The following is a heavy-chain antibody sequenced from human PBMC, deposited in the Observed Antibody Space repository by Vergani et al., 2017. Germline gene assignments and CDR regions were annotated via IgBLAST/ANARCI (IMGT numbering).Heavy chain of an antibody. Sequence: QVQLQQWGAGLLKPSETLSLTCAVYGGSFSGYYWSCIRQPPGKGLEWIGEINHSGSTNYKPSLKSRVTISVDTSKNQFSLKLSSVTAADTAVYYCASKNWNYRGWGQGTLVTVSS. J-gene: IGHJ4*02. CDR1: GGSFSGYY. CDR3: ASKNWNYRG. V-gene: IGHV4-34*01. D-gene: IGHD1-7*01. CDR2: INHSGST.